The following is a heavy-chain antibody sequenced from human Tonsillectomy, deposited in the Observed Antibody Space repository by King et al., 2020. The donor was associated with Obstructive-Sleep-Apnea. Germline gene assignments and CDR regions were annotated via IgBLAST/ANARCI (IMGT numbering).Heavy chain of an antibody. D-gene: IGHD3-22*01. CDR2: ISYDGSYK. CDR1: GFTFSSYA. J-gene: IGHJ4*02. Sequence: VQLVESGGGVVQPGRSLRLSCAASGFTFSSYAMHWVRQAPGKGLEWVAVISYDGSYKYYADSVKGRFTISRDNSKNTLYLQMNSLRAEDTAVYYCAREYDSSGYRGGPFDYWGQGTLVTVSS. CDR3: AREYDSSGYRGGPFDY. V-gene: IGHV3-30*04.